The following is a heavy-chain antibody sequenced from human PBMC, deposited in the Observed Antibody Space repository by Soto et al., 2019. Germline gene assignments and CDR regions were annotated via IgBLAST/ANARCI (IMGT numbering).Heavy chain of an antibody. CDR2: IFSNDEK. V-gene: IGHV2-26*01. CDR1: GFSLSTARMG. Sequence: QVTLKESGPVLVKPTETLTLTCTVSGFSLSTARMGVSWIRQPPGKALEWLAHIFSNDEKSYSTSLKSRITISKATSKSQVVLTMTNMDPVDTATYYCARIRTGQWLGGFDYWGQGTLVTVSS. D-gene: IGHD6-19*01. J-gene: IGHJ4*02. CDR3: ARIRTGQWLGGFDY.